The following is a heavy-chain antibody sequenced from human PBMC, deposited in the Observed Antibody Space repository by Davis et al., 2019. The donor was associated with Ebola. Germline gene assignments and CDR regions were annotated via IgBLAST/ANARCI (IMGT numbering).Heavy chain of an antibody. CDR1: GFTFSDFY. V-gene: IGHV3-11*06. D-gene: IGHD3-10*01. CDR3: ARGYYVSGSPFGD. CDR2: ISTDSTYT. J-gene: IGHJ4*02. Sequence: GESLKISCAASGFTFSDFYMNWVRQIPGKGLEWLSYISTDSTYTNYADSVTGRFTISRDNAKKSLYLQMNSLRADDTALYYCARGYYVSGSPFGDWGQGVLVTVTS.